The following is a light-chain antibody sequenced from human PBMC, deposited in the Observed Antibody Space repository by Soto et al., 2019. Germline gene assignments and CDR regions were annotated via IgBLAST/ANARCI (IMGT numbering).Light chain of an antibody. V-gene: IGLV1-40*01. Sequence: QSVLTQPPSVSGAPGQRVTISCTGSSSNIGAGYDVHWYQQLPGTAPKLLIYGNSNRPSGVPDRFSGSKSGPSASLAMTGLQAEDEADYYCQSYDSSLSGYVVFGGGTKLTVL. CDR1: SSNIGAGYD. J-gene: IGLJ2*01. CDR3: QSYDSSLSGYVV. CDR2: GNS.